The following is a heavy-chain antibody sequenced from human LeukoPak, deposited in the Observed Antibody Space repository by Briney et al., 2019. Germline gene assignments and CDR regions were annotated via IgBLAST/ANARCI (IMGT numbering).Heavy chain of an antibody. V-gene: IGHV3-74*01. CDR3: ARGVPPDI. Sequence: GGSLRLSCAASGFTFSTYWMFSVRQAPGKGLVWVSRINGDGSSISYADSVKGRFTISRDNAKNTLYLQMNSLRAEDTAVYYCARGVPPDIWGQGTLVTVSS. CDR2: INGDGSSI. CDR1: GFTFSTYW. J-gene: IGHJ3*02. D-gene: IGHD3-10*01.